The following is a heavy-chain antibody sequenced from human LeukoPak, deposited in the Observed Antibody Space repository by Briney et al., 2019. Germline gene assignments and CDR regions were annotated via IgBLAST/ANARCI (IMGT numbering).Heavy chain of an antibody. CDR3: ARGGGGIVTY. Sequence: PGGSMRLSCAASGLTFSRHWMHWVRQAPGKGRVWVSRINSDGSNTSYADSVKGRLTISRGKAKNTLYMQMNRLRAEDTVVYYWARGGGGIVTYWGQGTLVTVSS. V-gene: IGHV3-74*01. CDR2: INSDGSNT. D-gene: IGHD1-26*01. J-gene: IGHJ4*02. CDR1: GLTFSRHW.